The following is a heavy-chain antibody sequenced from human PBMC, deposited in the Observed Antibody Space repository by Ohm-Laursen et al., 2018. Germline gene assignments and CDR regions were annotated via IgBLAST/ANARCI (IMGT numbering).Heavy chain of an antibody. CDR2: VSYSGST. Sequence: GTLSLTCTVSGGSISSYYWHWIRQPPGQGLEWIGYVSYSGSTNYNPSLKSRVTISVDTSKNQFSLKLSSVTAADTAVYYCARWHRIYSLFDPWGQGTLVTVSS. CDR1: GGSISSYY. J-gene: IGHJ5*02. CDR3: ARWHRIYSLFDP. V-gene: IGHV4-59*01. D-gene: IGHD6-13*01.